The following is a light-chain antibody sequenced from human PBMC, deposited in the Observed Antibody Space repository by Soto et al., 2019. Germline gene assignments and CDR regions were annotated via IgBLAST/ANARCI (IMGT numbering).Light chain of an antibody. CDR2: DAS. Sequence: IQMTQSPSTLSASVGDRVTITCRASQNINAWLAWYQQKPGKAPKLLISDASSLESGVQSRFSGSGSGTEFTLTISGLQPDDFATYYCQHYRLYSPWTFGQGTKVEI. J-gene: IGKJ1*01. V-gene: IGKV1-5*01. CDR3: QHYRLYSPWT. CDR1: QNINAW.